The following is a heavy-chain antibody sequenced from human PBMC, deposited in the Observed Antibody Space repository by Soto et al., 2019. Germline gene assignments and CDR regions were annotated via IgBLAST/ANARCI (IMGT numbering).Heavy chain of an antibody. Sequence: QVQLGQSVAEVKKPGASVKVSCKASGYTFTSYDINWVRQATGQGLEWMGWMNPNSGNTVYAQKFQGRVTMTRNTSISTAYMELSSLRSEDTAVYYCARVRSSGWYVDYWGQGTLVTVSS. D-gene: IGHD6-19*01. V-gene: IGHV1-8*01. CDR1: GYTFTSYD. J-gene: IGHJ4*02. CDR3: ARVRSSGWYVDY. CDR2: MNPNSGNT.